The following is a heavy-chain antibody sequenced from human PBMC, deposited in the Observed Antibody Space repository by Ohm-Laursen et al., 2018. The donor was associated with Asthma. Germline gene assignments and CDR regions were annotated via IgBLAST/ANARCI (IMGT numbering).Heavy chain of an antibody. J-gene: IGHJ4*02. CDR3: AKATVQFSGGYFFDY. D-gene: IGHD1-26*01. V-gene: IGHV3-30*18. Sequence: LSCAASGFTFSSYAMHWVRQAPGKGLEWLAFASYDGGNKDYADSVKGRFTISRDNSDNALYLQMNSLRADDSAVYFCAKATVQFSGGYFFDYWGQGSLVTVSS. CDR1: GFTFSSYA. CDR2: ASYDGGNK.